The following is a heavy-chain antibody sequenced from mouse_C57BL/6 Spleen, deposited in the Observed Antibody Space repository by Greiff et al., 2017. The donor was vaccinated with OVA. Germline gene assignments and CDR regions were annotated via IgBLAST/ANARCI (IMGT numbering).Heavy chain of an antibody. D-gene: IGHD1-1*01. J-gene: IGHJ4*01. CDR2: IDPSDSET. CDR1: GYTFTSYW. V-gene: IGHV1-52*01. CDR3: ARDYYGSSYGAMDY. Sequence: VQLQQPGAELVRPGSSVKLSCKASGYTFTSYWMHWVKQRPIHGLEWIGNIDPSDSETHYNQKFKDKATLTVDKSSSTAYMQLSSLTSEDSAVYYCARDYYGSSYGAMDYWGQGTSVTVSS.